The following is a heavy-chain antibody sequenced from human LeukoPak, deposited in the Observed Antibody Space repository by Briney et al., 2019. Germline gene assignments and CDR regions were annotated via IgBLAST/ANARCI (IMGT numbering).Heavy chain of an antibody. D-gene: IGHD2-15*01. CDR2: IIPIFGTA. J-gene: IGHJ4*02. CDR3: ASTFVGYCSGGSCYHITTSWYYFDY. Sequence: ASVKVSXKASGGTFSSYAISWVRQAPGQGLEWMGGIIPIFGTANYAQKFQGRVTITTDESTSTAYMELSSLRSEDTAVYYCASTFVGYCSGGSCYHITTSWYYFDYWGQGTLVTVSS. CDR1: GGTFSSYA. V-gene: IGHV1-69*05.